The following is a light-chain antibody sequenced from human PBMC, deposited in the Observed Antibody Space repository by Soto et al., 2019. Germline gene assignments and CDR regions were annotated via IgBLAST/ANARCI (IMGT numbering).Light chain of an antibody. V-gene: IGLV2-14*03. CDR2: EVT. Sequence: QSALTQPASVSGSPGQSITISCTGTSDDVGGYNYVSWYQQHSGKAPKLIIYEVTNRPSGVSNRFSGSKSGNTASLTISGLQADDEADYHCSSYTRHYPRVFGTGTKLTVL. CDR3: SSYTRHYPRV. CDR1: SDDVGGYNY. J-gene: IGLJ1*01.